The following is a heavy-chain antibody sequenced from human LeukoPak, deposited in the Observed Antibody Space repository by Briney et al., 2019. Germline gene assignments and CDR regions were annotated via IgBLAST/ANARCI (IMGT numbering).Heavy chain of an antibody. Sequence: SQTLSLTCTVSGGSISSGGYYWSWIRQHPGKGLEWIGYIYYSGSTYYNPSLKSRVTISVDTSKNQFSLKLSSVTAADTAVYYCARGWYSSTTVRPYNWFDPWGQGTLVTVSS. CDR3: ARGWYSSTTVRPYNWFDP. D-gene: IGHD2-15*01. CDR2: IYYSGST. V-gene: IGHV4-31*03. J-gene: IGHJ5*02. CDR1: GGSISSGGYY.